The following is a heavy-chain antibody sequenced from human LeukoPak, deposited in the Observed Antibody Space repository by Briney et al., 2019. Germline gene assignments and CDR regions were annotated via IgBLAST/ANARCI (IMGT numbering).Heavy chain of an antibody. Sequence: ASVEVSCKASGYTFTGYYMHWVRQAPGQGLEWMGWINPNSGGTNYAQKFQGRVTMTRDTSISTAYMELSRLRSDDTAVYYCARDAQRGSYNWFDPWGQGTLVTVSS. CDR2: INPNSGGT. CDR3: ARDAQRGSYNWFDP. J-gene: IGHJ5*02. CDR1: GYTFTGYY. V-gene: IGHV1-2*02. D-gene: IGHD1-26*01.